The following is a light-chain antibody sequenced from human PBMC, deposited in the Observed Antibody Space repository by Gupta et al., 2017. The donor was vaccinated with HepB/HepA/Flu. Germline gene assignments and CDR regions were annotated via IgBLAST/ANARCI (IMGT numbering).Light chain of an antibody. CDR1: QSFRNTF. J-gene: IGKJ3*01. CDR2: GVS. CDR3: QHYESVAFT. Sequence: EILLTQSPGTLSLSPGERAILSCRASQSFRNTFLAWYQQKPGQAPRLLIYGVSARAAGIPDRFSGSGSGTDFTLTINRLEPEDFAVYYCQHYESVAFTFGPGTKVDIK. V-gene: IGKV3-20*01.